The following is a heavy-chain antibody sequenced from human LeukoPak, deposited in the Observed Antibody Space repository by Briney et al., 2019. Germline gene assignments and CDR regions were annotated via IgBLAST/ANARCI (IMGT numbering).Heavy chain of an antibody. V-gene: IGHV3-21*01. CDR1: GSNFTTYG. Sequence: GGSLRLSCAASGSNFTTYGMNWVRLAPGKGLEWVSSISGSSDYTYYADSVTGRFTISRDNAKNSLYLQMNSLRAEDTAVYYCAQLKLGTQDYWGQGTLVTVSS. D-gene: IGHD7-27*01. CDR2: ISGSSDYT. J-gene: IGHJ4*02. CDR3: AQLKLGTQDY.